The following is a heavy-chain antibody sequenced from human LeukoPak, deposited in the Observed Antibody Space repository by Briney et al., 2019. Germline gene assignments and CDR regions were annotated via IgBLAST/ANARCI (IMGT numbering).Heavy chain of an antibody. J-gene: IGHJ6*04. Sequence: ASVTVCFTAAGYTFTIYGIRWVRQAPGQGLEWMGWISAYNGNTNYAQKLQGRVTMTTDTSTSTAYMELRSLRSDDTAVYYCARDRPRPYYYYGMDVWGKGTTVTVSS. CDR2: ISAYNGNT. V-gene: IGHV1-18*04. CDR3: ARDRPRPYYYYGMDV. CDR1: GYTFTIYG.